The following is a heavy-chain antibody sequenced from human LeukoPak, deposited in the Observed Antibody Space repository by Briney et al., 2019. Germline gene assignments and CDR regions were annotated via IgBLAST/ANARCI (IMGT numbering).Heavy chain of an antibody. CDR3: AREGSTSGIYYYYYGMDV. D-gene: IGHD2-2*01. V-gene: IGHV4-34*01. CDR1: GGSFSGYY. J-gene: IGHJ6*02. Sequence: SETLSLTCAVYGGSFSGYYWSWIRQPPGKGLEWIGEINHSGSTNYNPSLKSRVTISVDTSKNQFSLKLSSVTAADTAVYYSAREGSTSGIYYYYYGMDVWGQGTTVTVSS. CDR2: INHSGST.